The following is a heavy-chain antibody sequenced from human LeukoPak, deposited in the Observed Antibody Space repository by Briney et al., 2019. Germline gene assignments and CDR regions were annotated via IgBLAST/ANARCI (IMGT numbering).Heavy chain of an antibody. CDR1: GDSISSGDYY. J-gene: IGHJ4*02. V-gene: IGHV4-61*02. CDR3: ARERLVYCTNGVCSQRGVVDY. CDR2: ISSSGST. D-gene: IGHD2-8*01. Sequence: SETLSLTCTVSGDSISSGDYYWSWIRQPAGKGLEWIGRISSSGSTYYNPSLKSRVTISVDTSKNQFSLKLSSVTAADTAVYYCARERLVYCTNGVCSQRGVVDYWGQGTLVTVSS.